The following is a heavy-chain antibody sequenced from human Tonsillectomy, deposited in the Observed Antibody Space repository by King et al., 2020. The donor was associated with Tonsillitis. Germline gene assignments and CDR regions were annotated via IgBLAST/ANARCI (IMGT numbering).Heavy chain of an antibody. J-gene: IGHJ2*01. CDR1: GGSISRSSYY. D-gene: IGHD1-26*01. CDR3: ARPIFSGRYQSNWYFDL. CDR2: IYYSGGT. Sequence: QLQESGPGLVKPSETLSLTCTVSGGSISRSSYYWGWILQPPGKGLEWIGNIYYSGGTYYNPSLKSRVTISADTAQNQFSLKLSSVTAADTAVYYCARPIFSGRYQSNWYFDLWGRGTLVTVSS. V-gene: IGHV4-39*01.